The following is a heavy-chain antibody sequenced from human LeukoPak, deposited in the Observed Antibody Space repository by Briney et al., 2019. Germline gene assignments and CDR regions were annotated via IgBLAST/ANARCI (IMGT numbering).Heavy chain of an antibody. V-gene: IGHV4-4*07. D-gene: IGHD3-10*01. Sequence: PSETLSLTCTVSGGSISSYYWSWIRQPAGKGLEWIGRIYTSGSTNYNPSLKSRVTMSVDTSKNQFSLKLSSVTAADTAVYYCAREWVVKNGEWDYFDYWGQGTLVTVSS. CDR1: GGSISSYY. CDR3: AREWVVKNGEWDYFDY. CDR2: IYTSGST. J-gene: IGHJ4*02.